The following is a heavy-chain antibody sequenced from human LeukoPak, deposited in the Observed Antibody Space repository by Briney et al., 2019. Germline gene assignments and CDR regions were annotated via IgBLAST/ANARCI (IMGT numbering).Heavy chain of an antibody. CDR3: ARATVTSWGDWFDP. J-gene: IGHJ5*02. V-gene: IGHV1-3*01. D-gene: IGHD4-17*01. Sequence: AGNGNTKYSQKFQGRVTITRDTSASTAYMELSSLRSEDTAVYYCARATVTSWGDWFDPWGQGTLVTVSS. CDR2: AGNGNT.